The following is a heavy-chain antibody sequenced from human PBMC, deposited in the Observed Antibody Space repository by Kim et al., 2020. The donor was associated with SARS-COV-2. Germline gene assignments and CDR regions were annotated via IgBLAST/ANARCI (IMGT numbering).Heavy chain of an antibody. Sequence: SETLSLTCTVSGGSISSSSYYWGWIRQPPGKGLEWIGSIYYSGSTYYNPSLKSRVTISVDTSKNQFSLKLSSVTAADTAVYYCARRVAQLGLDYWGQGTL. CDR1: GGSISSSSYY. CDR3: ARRVAQLGLDY. J-gene: IGHJ4*02. CDR2: IYYSGST. D-gene: IGHD6-6*01. V-gene: IGHV4-39*01.